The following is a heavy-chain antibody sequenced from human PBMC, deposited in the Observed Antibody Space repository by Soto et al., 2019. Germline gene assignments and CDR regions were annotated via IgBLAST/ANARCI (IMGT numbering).Heavy chain of an antibody. Sequence: GGSLRLSCAASGFTFSSYAMSWVRQAPGKGLEWVSAISGSGGSTYYADSVKGRFTISRDNSKNTLYLQMNSLRAEDTAVYYCTFIAARAEAHSYNYMDVWGKGTTVTVSS. CDR3: TFIAARAEAHSYNYMDV. J-gene: IGHJ6*03. CDR1: GFTFSSYA. D-gene: IGHD6-6*01. CDR2: ISGSGGST. V-gene: IGHV3-23*01.